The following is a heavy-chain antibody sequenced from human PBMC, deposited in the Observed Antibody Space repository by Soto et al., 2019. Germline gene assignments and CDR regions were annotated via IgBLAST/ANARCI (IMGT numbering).Heavy chain of an antibody. CDR1: GFTFSSYG. CDR3: ARGTYFDR. V-gene: IGHV3-64D*06. Sequence: PGGSLRLSCSASGFTFSSYGFNWVRQAPGKGLEFVSSITTNGLGTNYADSVRGRFTISRDTSKNTVYLHMTSLSAEDTAVYYCARGTYFDRWGQGTLVTVSS. J-gene: IGHJ4*02. CDR2: ITTNGLGT. D-gene: IGHD3-10*01.